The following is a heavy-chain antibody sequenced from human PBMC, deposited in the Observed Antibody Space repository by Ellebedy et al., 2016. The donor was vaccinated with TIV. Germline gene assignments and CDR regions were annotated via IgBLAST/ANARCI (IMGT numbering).Heavy chain of an antibody. CDR2: SGAAGDT. Sequence: GESLKISCAASGFSLTGSDLHWVRRTAGKGLEWVSASGAAGDTYYPDSVRGRFTISRESAKNSFYLQMNSLTAGDTAVYYFARGGPGGDNWFFGLWGRGTRVTVSS. D-gene: IGHD3-10*01. CDR1: GFSLTGSD. CDR3: ARGGPGGDNWFFGL. J-gene: IGHJ2*01. V-gene: IGHV3-13*01.